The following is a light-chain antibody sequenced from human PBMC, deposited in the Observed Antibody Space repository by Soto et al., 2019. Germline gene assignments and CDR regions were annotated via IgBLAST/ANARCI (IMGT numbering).Light chain of an antibody. Sequence: QSVLTQPRSASGTPGQRVTISCSGSSSNIGSNTVNWYQQLPGTAPKLLISNNNQRPSGVPDRFSGSKSGTSASLAISGLQAEDEADYYCSSYTSSSTVVFGGGTKVTVL. CDR3: SSYTSSSTVV. CDR1: SSNIGSNT. J-gene: IGLJ2*01. V-gene: IGLV1-44*01. CDR2: NNN.